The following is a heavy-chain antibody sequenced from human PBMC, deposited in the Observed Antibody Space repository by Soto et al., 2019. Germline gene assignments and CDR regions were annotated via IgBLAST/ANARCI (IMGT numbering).Heavy chain of an antibody. Sequence: EVQLVESGGGLVQPGGSLRLSCAASEFTFNNYWMHWVRQVPGKGLEWVSRINTDGSTTNYADSAMGRFTISRDNADNTVYLQMNSLRAEDTAVYYCARGIYLTYGLDVWGQGATVTVSS. CDR2: INTDGSTT. CDR1: EFTFNNYW. J-gene: IGHJ6*02. D-gene: IGHD3-16*02. CDR3: ARGIYLTYGLDV. V-gene: IGHV3-74*01.